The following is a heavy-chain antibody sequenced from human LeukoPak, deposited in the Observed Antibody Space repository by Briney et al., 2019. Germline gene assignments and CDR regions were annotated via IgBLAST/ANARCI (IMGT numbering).Heavy chain of an antibody. D-gene: IGHD2-21*01. CDR3: ARLYSRESYYGMDV. CDR2: IIPTLGIA. CDR1: GGTFSSYA. V-gene: IGHV1-69*04. Sequence: GASVKVSCKASGGTFSSYAISWVRQAPGQGLEWMGRIIPTLGIANYAQKFQGRVTITADKSTSTAYMELSSLRSEDTAVYYCARLYSRESYYGMDVWGQGTAVTVSS. J-gene: IGHJ6*02.